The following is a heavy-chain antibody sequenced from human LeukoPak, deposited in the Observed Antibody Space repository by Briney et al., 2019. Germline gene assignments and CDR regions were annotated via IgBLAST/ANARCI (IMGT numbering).Heavy chain of an antibody. D-gene: IGHD5-18*01. V-gene: IGHV3-20*04. J-gene: IGHJ4*02. Sequence: GGSLRLSCAASGFIFDDYGMSWVRQAAGKGLEWISGINWIGSGTGYSDSVKGRFTISRDNAKNSLYLQMHSLRAEDTAFYSCARVARGYSYGYEADYWGQGTLVTVSS. CDR1: GFIFDDYG. CDR2: INWIGSGT. CDR3: ARVARGYSYGYEADY.